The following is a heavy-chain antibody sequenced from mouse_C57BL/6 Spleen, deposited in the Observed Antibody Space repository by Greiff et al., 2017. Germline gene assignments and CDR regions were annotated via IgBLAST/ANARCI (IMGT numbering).Heavy chain of an antibody. D-gene: IGHD2-4*01. Sequence: EVQLVESGGGLVKPGGSLKLSCAASGFTFSDYGMHWVRQAPEKGLEWVAYISSGSSTIYYADTVKGRFTITRDNAKNTLFLQMTSLRSEDTAMYYCARKVYDYDGAWFAYWGQGTLVTVSA. CDR3: ARKVYDYDGAWFAY. CDR2: ISSGSSTI. V-gene: IGHV5-17*01. CDR1: GFTFSDYG. J-gene: IGHJ3*01.